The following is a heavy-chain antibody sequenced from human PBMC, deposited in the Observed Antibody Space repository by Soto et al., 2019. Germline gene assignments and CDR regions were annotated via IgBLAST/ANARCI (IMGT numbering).Heavy chain of an antibody. CDR3: VRDVYTNYVNYFHX. J-gene: IGHJ1*01. CDR2: ITSSGGKA. Sequence: VGSLILSFAASGFSFKDYYMTWMRQTPEKGLERISTITSSGGKAYYAASVKGRVTISRDNAHNSLYLQMSGLRAEDTALYYCVRDVYTNYVNYFHXWGQGTFVTVS. V-gene: IGHV3-11*01. CDR1: GFSFKDYY. D-gene: IGHD3-16*01.